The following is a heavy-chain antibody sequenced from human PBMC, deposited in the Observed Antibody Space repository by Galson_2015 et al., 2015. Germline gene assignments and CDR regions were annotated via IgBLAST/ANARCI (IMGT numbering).Heavy chain of an antibody. V-gene: IGHV3-11*01. J-gene: IGHJ2*01. CDR3: GRSHDSRGYYGFDT. CDR1: GFSFSDYF. D-gene: IGHD3-22*01. Sequence: SLRLSCAVSGFSFSDYFMSWVRQAPGKGLECVSYISSSGSTIYYADSVKGRFSISRDNAKNSLYLQMNSLRAEDTAVYYCGRSHDSRGYYGFDTWGRGTRVTVSS. CDR2: ISSSGSTI.